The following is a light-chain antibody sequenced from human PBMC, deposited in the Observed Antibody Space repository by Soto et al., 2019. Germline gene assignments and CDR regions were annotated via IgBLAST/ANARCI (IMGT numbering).Light chain of an antibody. Sequence: QSALTQPPSASGSPGQSVTISCTGTSSDVGGYNYVSWYQQHPGKAPKHMIYEVSKRPSGVPDRFSGSKSGNTASLTVSGLQAEDEADYYCSSYASSNNFVFGTGTKVTVL. J-gene: IGLJ1*01. CDR3: SSYASSNNFV. CDR1: SSDVGGYNY. CDR2: EVS. V-gene: IGLV2-8*01.